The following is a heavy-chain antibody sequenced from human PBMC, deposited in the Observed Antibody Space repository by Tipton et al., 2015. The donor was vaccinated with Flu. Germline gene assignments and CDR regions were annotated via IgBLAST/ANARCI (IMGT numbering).Heavy chain of an antibody. Sequence: QLVQSGAEVKKSGESLKISCKGSGYSFTSYWIGGVRQMPGKGLDWMGIIDPGDSDTRYSTSFQGQVTITGDKSISTAYLQWSSLKATDTAMYYCARRPLWSRHACDFWGQGTLVTGS. CDR2: IDPGDSDT. D-gene: IGHD3-3*01. CDR3: ARRPLWSRHACDF. J-gene: IGHJ4*01. CDR1: GYSFTSYW. V-gene: IGHV5-51*03.